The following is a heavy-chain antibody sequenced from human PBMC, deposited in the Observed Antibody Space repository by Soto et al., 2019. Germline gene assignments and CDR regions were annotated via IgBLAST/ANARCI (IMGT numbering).Heavy chain of an antibody. J-gene: IGHJ4*02. CDR2: IYYSGST. Sequence: SETLSLTCTVSGGSISSSSYYWGWIRQPPGKGLEWIGSIYYSGSTYYNPSLESRVTISVDNSKNQFSLKLSSVTAADTAVYYCARWVEYYYDSSGYDYWGQGTLVTVSS. CDR1: GGSISSSSYY. V-gene: IGHV4-39*01. D-gene: IGHD3-22*01. CDR3: ARWVEYYYDSSGYDY.